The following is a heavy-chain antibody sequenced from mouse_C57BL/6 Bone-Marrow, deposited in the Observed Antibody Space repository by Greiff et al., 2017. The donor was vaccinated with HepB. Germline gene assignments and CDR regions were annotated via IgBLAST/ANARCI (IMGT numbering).Heavy chain of an antibody. V-gene: IGHV5-9*01. Sequence: EVQRVESGGGLVKPGGSLKLSCAASGFTFSSYTMSWVRQTPEKRLEWVATISGGGGNTYYPDSVKGRFTISRDNAKNTLYLQMSSLRSEDTALYYCAREDSKAWFAYWGQGTLVTVSA. J-gene: IGHJ3*01. CDR2: ISGGGGNT. CDR3: AREDSKAWFAY. CDR1: GFTFSSYT. D-gene: IGHD1-3*01.